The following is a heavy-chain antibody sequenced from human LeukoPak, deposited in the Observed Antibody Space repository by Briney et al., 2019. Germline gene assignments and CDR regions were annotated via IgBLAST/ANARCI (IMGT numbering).Heavy chain of an antibody. V-gene: IGHV3-33*01. J-gene: IGHJ3*02. CDR2: IWSDGTNK. CDR3: ARDRGYGDYVGAFDI. CDR1: GFTFSSYG. D-gene: IGHD4-17*01. Sequence: PGRSLRLSCAASGFTFSSYGMHWVRQTPGKGLEWVTIIWSDGTNKYYADSVKGRFTISRDNAKNSLYLQMNSLRDEDTAVYYCARDRGYGDYVGAFDIWGQGTMVTVSS.